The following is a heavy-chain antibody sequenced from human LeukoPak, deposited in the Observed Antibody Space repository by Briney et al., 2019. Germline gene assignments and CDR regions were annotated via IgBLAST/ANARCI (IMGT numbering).Heavy chain of an antibody. CDR1: GYTFTSYG. Sequence: ASVKVSCKASGYTFTSYGISWVRQAPGQGLEWMGWISAYNGNTNYAQKLQGRVTMTTDTSTSTAYMELRSLRSDDTAVYYCARPPEKHMVRGVISLEFDYWGQGTLVTVSS. J-gene: IGHJ4*02. CDR3: ARPPEKHMVRGVISLEFDY. V-gene: IGHV1-18*01. CDR2: ISAYNGNT. D-gene: IGHD3-10*01.